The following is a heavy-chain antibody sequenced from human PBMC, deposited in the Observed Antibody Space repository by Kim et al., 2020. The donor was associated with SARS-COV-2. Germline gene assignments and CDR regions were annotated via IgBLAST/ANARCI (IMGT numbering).Heavy chain of an antibody. D-gene: IGHD6-13*01. V-gene: IGHV4-61*02. J-gene: IGHJ4*02. CDR3: ARGPGSSWYMAPDY. Sequence: NPPPKGRVTISGDTSKNQFSLKLSSVTAADTAVYYCARGPGSSWYMAPDYWGQGTLVTVSS.